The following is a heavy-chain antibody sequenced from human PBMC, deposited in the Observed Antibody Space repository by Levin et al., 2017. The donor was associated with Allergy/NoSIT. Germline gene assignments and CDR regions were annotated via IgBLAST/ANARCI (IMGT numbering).Heavy chain of an antibody. CDR2: ISSSSSYT. Sequence: LSLTCAASGFPFSDSYMSWIRQAPGKGLEWVSYISSSSSYTNYADSVKGRFTISRDNAKNSLYLQMNSLRAEDTAVYYCARAGSSGYFDYWGQGTLVTVSS. CDR3: ARAGSSGYFDY. CDR1: GFPFSDSY. D-gene: IGHD6-19*01. J-gene: IGHJ4*02. V-gene: IGHV3-11*05.